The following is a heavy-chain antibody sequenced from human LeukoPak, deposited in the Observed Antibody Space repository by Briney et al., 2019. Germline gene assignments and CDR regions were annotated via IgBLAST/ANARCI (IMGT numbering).Heavy chain of an antibody. Sequence: GGSLRLSCAASGFTFSTYAMSWVRQAPEKGLEWVSGISGSGSGGNTYYAASVKGRFTISRDNSMNTLYLQMNSLRAEDTAVYYCARAGSIRFDYWGQGTLVTVSS. V-gene: IGHV3-23*01. CDR3: ARAGSIRFDY. J-gene: IGHJ4*02. CDR2: ISGSGSGGNT. CDR1: GFTFSTYA. D-gene: IGHD1-26*01.